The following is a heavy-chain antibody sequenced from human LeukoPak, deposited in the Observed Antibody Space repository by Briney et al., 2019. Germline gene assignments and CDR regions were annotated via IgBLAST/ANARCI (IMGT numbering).Heavy chain of an antibody. CDR3: ATDRYGSGSSDC. Sequence: GGSLRLSCAASGFTFSSYAMSWVRQAPGKGLEWVSAISGSGGSTYYADSVKGRFTISRDNSRNTLYLQMNSLRAEDTALYYCATDRYGSGSSDCWGQGTLVTVSS. V-gene: IGHV3-23*01. D-gene: IGHD3-10*01. CDR1: GFTFSSYA. CDR2: ISGSGGST. J-gene: IGHJ4*02.